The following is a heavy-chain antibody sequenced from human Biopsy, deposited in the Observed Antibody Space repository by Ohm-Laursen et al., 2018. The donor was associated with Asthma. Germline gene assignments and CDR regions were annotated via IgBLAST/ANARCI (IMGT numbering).Heavy chain of an antibody. CDR1: GGAIRTSGYY. J-gene: IGHJ4*02. V-gene: IGHV4-39*07. CDR2: MYYSGSA. Sequence: TLSLTCSVSGGAIRTSGYYWGWIRQPPGKGLEWIGSMYYSGSAYYNPSLKSRVTISVDTSKNQFSLKLSSVTAADTAVYYCARERAGYYGSGSYLGYWGQGTLVTVSS. CDR3: ARERAGYYGSGSYLGY. D-gene: IGHD3-10*01.